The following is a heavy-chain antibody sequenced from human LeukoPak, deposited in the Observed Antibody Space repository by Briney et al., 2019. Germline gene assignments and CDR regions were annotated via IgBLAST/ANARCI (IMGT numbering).Heavy chain of an antibody. J-gene: IGHJ3*02. CDR2: ISSSGTM. D-gene: IGHD1-26*01. V-gene: IGHV3-48*03. CDR3: AKDGRWELLPSAFDI. Sequence: PGGSLRLSWAASGFTFSSYEMNWVRQAPGKGLEWVSYISSSGTMYYADSVKGRFTISRDNSKNTLYLQMNSLRAEDTAVYYCAKDGRWELLPSAFDIWGQGTMVTVSS. CDR1: GFTFSSYE.